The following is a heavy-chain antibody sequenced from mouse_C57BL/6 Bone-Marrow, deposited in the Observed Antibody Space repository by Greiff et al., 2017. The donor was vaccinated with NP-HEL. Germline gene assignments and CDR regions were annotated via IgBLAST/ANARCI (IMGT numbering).Heavy chain of an antibody. CDR3: SRIEYYGSSSCWYFYV. J-gene: IGHJ1*03. Sequence: QVTLKESGPGILKPSQTLSLTCSFSGFSLSTFGMGVGWIRQPSGKGLEWLAHIWWDDDKYYNPALKSRLTISKDTSQNKVFLKIANVDTADTATYYCSRIEYYGSSSCWYFYVWGTGTTVTVSS. CDR2: IWWDDDK. V-gene: IGHV8-8*01. CDR1: GFSLSTFGMG. D-gene: IGHD1-1*01.